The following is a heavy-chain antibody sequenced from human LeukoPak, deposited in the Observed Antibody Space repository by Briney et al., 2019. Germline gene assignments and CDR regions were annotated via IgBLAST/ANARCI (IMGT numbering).Heavy chain of an antibody. J-gene: IGHJ6*02. CDR2: ISASGGST. CDR1: EFTFSSYA. Sequence: PGGSLRLSCATSEFTFSSYAMQWVRQAPGKGLEWVSGISASGGSTYYADSVKGRFTISRDNSKNTLYLQMNSLRAEDTAVYYCARASYCTNGVCAYYYYGMDVWGQGTTVTVSS. V-gene: IGHV3-23*01. CDR3: ARASYCTNGVCAYYYYGMDV. D-gene: IGHD2-8*01.